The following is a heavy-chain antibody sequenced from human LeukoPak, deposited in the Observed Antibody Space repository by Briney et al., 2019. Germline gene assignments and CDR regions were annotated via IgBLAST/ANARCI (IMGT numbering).Heavy chain of an antibody. D-gene: IGHD3-22*01. CDR2: IYYSGST. J-gene: IGHJ4*02. V-gene: IGHV4-31*03. Sequence: PSQTLSLTCTVSGGSISSGGYYWSWIRQHPGKGLEWIGYIYYSGSTYYNPSLKSRVTISVDTSKNQFSLKLSSVTAADTAVHYCARVGYDSSGYYSNFDYWGQGTLVTVSS. CDR1: GGSISSGGYY. CDR3: ARVGYDSSGYYSNFDY.